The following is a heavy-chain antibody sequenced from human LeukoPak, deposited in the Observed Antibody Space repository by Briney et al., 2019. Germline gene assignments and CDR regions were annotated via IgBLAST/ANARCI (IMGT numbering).Heavy chain of an antibody. CDR1: GFTFSQYW. Sequence: GGSLRLSCVTSGFTFSQYWMTWVRQAPGKGLEWVANIQRDGRDNNYVDSVKGRFTISRDNAKNSLYLQMSSLRAEDTAVYYCARGWCPHYYGMGDWGKGTTVTVSS. V-gene: IGHV3-7*03. J-gene: IGHJ6*04. CDR3: ARGWCPHYYGMGD. CDR2: IQRDGRDN. D-gene: IGHD2-8*02.